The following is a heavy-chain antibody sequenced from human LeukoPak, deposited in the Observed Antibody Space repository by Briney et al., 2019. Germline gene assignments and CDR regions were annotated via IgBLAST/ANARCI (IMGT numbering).Heavy chain of an antibody. CDR1: GFTFSSYA. CDR3: AKNLYCGGGSCYPSALGMDV. CDR2: ISGSGNRT. V-gene: IGHV3-23*01. J-gene: IGHJ6*02. D-gene: IGHD2-15*01. Sequence: GGSLRLTCAASGFTFSSYAMSWVRQAPGKGLEWVSSISGSGNRTYYADSVKGRFTISRDNSKNTLFLQMNSLRAEDTAVYYCAKNLYCGGGSCYPSALGMDVWGQGTTVTVSS.